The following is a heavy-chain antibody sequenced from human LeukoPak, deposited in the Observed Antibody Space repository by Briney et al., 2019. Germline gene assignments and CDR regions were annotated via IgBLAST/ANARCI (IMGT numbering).Heavy chain of an antibody. CDR1: GFTFSIYS. Sequence: PGGSLRLSCAASGFTFSIYSMNWVRQAPGKGLEWVSSISSSSSYIYYADSVKGRFTISRDNANNSLFLQMDSLTAEDTAVYYCAREGRWRYDILTGYFDYWGQGILVTVSS. J-gene: IGHJ4*02. V-gene: IGHV3-21*01. CDR3: AREGRWRYDILTGYFDY. D-gene: IGHD3-9*01. CDR2: ISSSSSYI.